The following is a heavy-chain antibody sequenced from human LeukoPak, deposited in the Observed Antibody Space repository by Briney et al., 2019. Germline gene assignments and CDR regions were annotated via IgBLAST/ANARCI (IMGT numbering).Heavy chain of an antibody. CDR2: ISGSGGST. V-gene: IGHV3-23*01. CDR1: GFTFSSYW. CDR3: AKDRVGYSYGYYFDY. Sequence: PGGSLRLSCAASGFTFSSYWMSWVRQAPGKGLEWVSAISGSGGSTYYADSVKGRFTISRDNSKNTLYLQMNSLRAEDTAVYYCAKDRVGYSYGYYFDYWGQGTLVTVSS. D-gene: IGHD5-18*01. J-gene: IGHJ4*02.